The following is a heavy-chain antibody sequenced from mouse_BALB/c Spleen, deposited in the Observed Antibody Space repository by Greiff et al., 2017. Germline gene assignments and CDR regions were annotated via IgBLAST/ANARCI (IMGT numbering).Heavy chain of an antibody. D-gene: IGHD2-14*01. CDR2: ISSGSSTI. Sequence: EVHLVESGGGLVQPGGSRKLSCAASGFTFSSFGMHWVRQAPEKGLEWVAYISSGSSTIYYADTVKGRFTISRDNPKNTLFLQMTSLRSEDTAMYYCARYRYGFAYWGQGTLVTVSA. J-gene: IGHJ3*01. CDR1: GFTFSSFG. CDR3: ARYRYGFAY. V-gene: IGHV5-17*02.